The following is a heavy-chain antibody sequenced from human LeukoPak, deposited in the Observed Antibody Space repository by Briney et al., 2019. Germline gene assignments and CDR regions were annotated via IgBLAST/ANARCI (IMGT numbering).Heavy chain of an antibody. J-gene: IGHJ4*02. CDR2: INHSGST. Sequence: SETLSLTCAVYCGSFSGYYWGWIRQPPGKGLGWVGEINHSGSTNYNPSLKSRVTISVDTSKNQFSLKLSSVTAADTAVYYCARARGYSYGYFSWGQGTLVTVSS. CDR3: ARARGYSYGYFS. D-gene: IGHD5-18*01. CDR1: CGSFSGYY. V-gene: IGHV4-34*01.